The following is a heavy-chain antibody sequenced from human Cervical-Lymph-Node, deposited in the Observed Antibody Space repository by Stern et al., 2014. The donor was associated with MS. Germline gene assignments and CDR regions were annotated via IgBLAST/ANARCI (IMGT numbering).Heavy chain of an antibody. J-gene: IGHJ3*01. CDR3: VLPSKVTTAAFDV. V-gene: IGHV1-69*06. Sequence: QLVQSGAEVKKPGSSVNVSCKASGGTFTSFSINWVRQVPGQSLEWMGGIIPIFDTPNLAQKFQGRVTITADSSTSTVYMALNSLRSDDTAVYYCVLPSKVTTAAFDVWGRGTMVTVSS. CDR1: GGTFTSFS. D-gene: IGHD4-17*01. CDR2: IIPIFDTP.